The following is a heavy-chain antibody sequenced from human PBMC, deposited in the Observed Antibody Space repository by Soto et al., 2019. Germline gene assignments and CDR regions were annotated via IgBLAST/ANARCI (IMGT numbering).Heavy chain of an antibody. J-gene: IGHJ6*02. CDR2: ISYDGSNK. D-gene: IGHD3-9*01. V-gene: IGHV3-30*18. CDR3: AKDGTISPSRNYLYGMDV. CDR1: GLTFSSYG. Sequence: GGSLRLSCAASGLTFSSYGMHWVRQAPGKGLEWVAVISYDGSNKYYADSVKGRFTISRDNSKNTLYLQTNSLRAEDTAVYYCAKDGTISPSRNYLYGMDVWGQGTTVTVSS.